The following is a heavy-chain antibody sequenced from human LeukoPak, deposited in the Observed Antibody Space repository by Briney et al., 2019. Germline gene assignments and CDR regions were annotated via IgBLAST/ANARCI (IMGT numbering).Heavy chain of an antibody. V-gene: IGHV4-4*02. CDR1: GGSISSSNW. D-gene: IGHD4-17*01. J-gene: IGHJ5*02. CDR3: ARGGDYGDGNWFDP. CDR2: IYHSGST. Sequence: SETLSLTCAVSGGSISSSNWWSWVRQPPGKRLEWIGEIYHSGSTNYNPSLKSRVTISVDKSKNQFSLNMRSVTAADTAVYYCARGGDYGDGNWFDPWGQGTLVTVPS.